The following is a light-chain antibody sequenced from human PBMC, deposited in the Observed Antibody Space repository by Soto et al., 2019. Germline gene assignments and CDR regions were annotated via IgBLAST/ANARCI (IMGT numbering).Light chain of an antibody. Sequence: EIVLTQSPGTLSLSPGQRATLSCRASQRLSASDIAWYQQKPGQAPKFLIYGVSSRATGIPDRFSGSGSGTEFTLTISRLEPEDFAVYHGQQYGSSPLITFGQGTRLEIK. CDR2: GVS. CDR1: QRLSASD. J-gene: IGKJ5*01. V-gene: IGKV3-20*01. CDR3: QQYGSSPLIT.